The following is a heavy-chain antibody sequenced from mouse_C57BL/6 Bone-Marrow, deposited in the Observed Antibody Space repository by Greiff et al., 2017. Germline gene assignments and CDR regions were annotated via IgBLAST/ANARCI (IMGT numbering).Heavy chain of an antibody. D-gene: IGHD2-3*01. CDR3: ARPIYDGYYGFAY. CDR1: GFTFSSYG. J-gene: IGHJ3*01. CDR2: ISSGGSYT. V-gene: IGHV5-6*01. Sequence: EVQVVESGGDLVKPGGSLKLSCAASGFTFSSYGMSWVRQTPDKRLEWVATISSGGSYTYYPDSVKGRFTISRDNAKNTLYLQMSSLKSDDTAMYYCARPIYDGYYGFAYWGQGTLVTVSA.